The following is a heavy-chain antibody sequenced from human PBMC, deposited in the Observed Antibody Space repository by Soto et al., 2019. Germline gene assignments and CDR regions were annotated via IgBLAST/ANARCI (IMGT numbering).Heavy chain of an antibody. CDR3: ARVATTPWSFDL. CDR1: GGTFISYT. J-gene: IGHJ2*01. D-gene: IGHD2-15*01. CDR2: IIPIFGTA. Sequence: QVQLVQSGAEVKKPGSSVKVSCKASGGTFISYTFSWVRQAPGQGLEWMGAIIPIFGTANYAHKFQGRVTITADESTSTAYMELSSLRSEDTAVYYCARVATTPWSFDLWGRGTLVTVSS. V-gene: IGHV1-69*12.